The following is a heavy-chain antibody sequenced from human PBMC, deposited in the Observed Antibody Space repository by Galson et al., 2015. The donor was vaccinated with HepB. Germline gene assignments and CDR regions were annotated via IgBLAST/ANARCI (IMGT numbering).Heavy chain of an antibody. Sequence: SLRLSCAASGFTFSSYGMHWVRQAPGKGLEWVAVIWYDGSNNYYADSVKGRFTISRDNSKNTLYLQMNSLRAEDTAVYYCAKDLNRIAAAGKDDYYYYYYGMDVWGQGTTVTVSS. J-gene: IGHJ6*02. CDR3: AKDLNRIAAAGKDDYYYYYYGMDV. V-gene: IGHV3-33*06. CDR1: GFTFSSYG. CDR2: IWYDGSNN. D-gene: IGHD6-13*01.